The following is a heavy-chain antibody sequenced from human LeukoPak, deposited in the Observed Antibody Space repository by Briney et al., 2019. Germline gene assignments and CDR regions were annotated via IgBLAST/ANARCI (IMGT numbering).Heavy chain of an antibody. J-gene: IGHJ6*03. CDR1: GFTFSSYS. CDR2: ISSSSSYI. CDR3: ARANSGYPEAYYYYYYMDV. D-gene: IGHD5-12*01. Sequence: KPGGSLRLSCAASGFTFSSYSMNWVRQAPGKGLEWVSSISSSSSYIYYADSVKGRFTISRDNAKNSLYLQMNSLRAEDTAVYYCARANSGYPEAYYYYYYMDVWGKGTTVTISS. V-gene: IGHV3-21*01.